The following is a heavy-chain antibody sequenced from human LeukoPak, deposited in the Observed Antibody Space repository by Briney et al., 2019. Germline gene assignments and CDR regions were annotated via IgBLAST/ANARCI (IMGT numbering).Heavy chain of an antibody. CDR1: GFTFSTYS. Sequence: GGSLRLSCAGSGFTFSTYSMNWVRQAPGKGLEWVSSISSSSGYTSYADSVKGRFSISRDNAENSLYLRMNSLRVEDTAVYYCVRDSGSSTWYWFDPWGHGTLVTVSS. J-gene: IGHJ5*02. V-gene: IGHV3-21*01. D-gene: IGHD6-13*01. CDR2: ISSSSGYT. CDR3: VRDSGSSTWYWFDP.